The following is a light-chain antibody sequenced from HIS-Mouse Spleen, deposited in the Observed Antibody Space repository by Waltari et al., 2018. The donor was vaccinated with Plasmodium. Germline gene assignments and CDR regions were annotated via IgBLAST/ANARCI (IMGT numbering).Light chain of an antibody. CDR3: AAWDDSLNGPV. V-gene: IGLV1-44*01. CDR2: SNK. J-gene: IGLJ2*01. Sequence: QSVLTQPPSASGTPGQRVTIPCSGTSSNIGSNTVNCYQQLPGTAPKLLTYSNKDRPSGFPDRFSGAKSGTLASPAISWLQSEDEADYYCAAWDDSLNGPVFGGRTKLTVL. CDR1: SSNIGSNT.